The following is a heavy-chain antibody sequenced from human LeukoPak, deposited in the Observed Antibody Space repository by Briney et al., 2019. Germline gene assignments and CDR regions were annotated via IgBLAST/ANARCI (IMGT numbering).Heavy chain of an antibody. Sequence: GGSLRLSCAASGFTFSSYETNWVRQAPGKGLEWVSYISSSGSSIYYADSVKGRFTISRDNAKNSLYLQMNSLRAEDTAVYYCARRYCSGGSCRNTRSYYYYYGMDVWGKGTTVTVSS. CDR1: GFTFSSYE. CDR2: ISSSGSSI. CDR3: ARRYCSGGSCRNTRSYYYYYGMDV. V-gene: IGHV3-48*03. D-gene: IGHD2-15*01. J-gene: IGHJ6*04.